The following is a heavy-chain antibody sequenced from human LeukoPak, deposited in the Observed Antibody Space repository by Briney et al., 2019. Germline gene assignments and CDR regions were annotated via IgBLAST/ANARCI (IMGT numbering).Heavy chain of an antibody. V-gene: IGHV4-59*08. Sequence: SETLSLTCTVSGGSISSYYWSWIRQPPGKGLEWIGYIYYSGSTNYNPSLKSRVTISVDTSKNQFSLKLSSVTAADTAVYYCARHFFSGSGSYYFLYYFDYWGQGTLVTVSS. CDR3: ARHFFSGSGSYYFLYYFDY. J-gene: IGHJ4*02. CDR1: GGSISSYY. CDR2: IYYSGST. D-gene: IGHD3-10*01.